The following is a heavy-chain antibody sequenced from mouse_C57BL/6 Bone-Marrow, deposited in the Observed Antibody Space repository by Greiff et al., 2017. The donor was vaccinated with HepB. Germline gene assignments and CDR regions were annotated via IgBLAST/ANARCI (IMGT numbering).Heavy chain of an antibody. Sequence: VKLMESGPELVKPGASVKISCKASGYAFSSSWMNWVKQRPGKGLEWIGRIYPGDGDTNYNGKFKGKATLTADKSSSTAYMQLSSLTSEDSAVYFCARGRNYDYLFDYWGQGTTLTVSS. D-gene: IGHD2-4*01. CDR2: IYPGDGDT. V-gene: IGHV1-82*01. CDR1: GYAFSSSW. CDR3: ARGRNYDYLFDY. J-gene: IGHJ2*01.